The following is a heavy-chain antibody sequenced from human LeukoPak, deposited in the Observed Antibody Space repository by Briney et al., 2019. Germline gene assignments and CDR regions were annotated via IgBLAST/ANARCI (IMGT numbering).Heavy chain of an antibody. CDR3: ARFYYGDALEAFDI. CDR1: GGSISSGDYY. CDR2: IYYSGST. J-gene: IGHJ3*02. V-gene: IGHV4-30-4*01. D-gene: IGHD4-17*01. Sequence: SQTLSLTCTVSGGSISSGDYYWSWIRQPPGKGLEWIGYIYYSGSTYYNPSLKSRVTISVDTSKNQFSLKLSSATAADTAVYYCARFYYGDALEAFDIWGQGTMVTVSS.